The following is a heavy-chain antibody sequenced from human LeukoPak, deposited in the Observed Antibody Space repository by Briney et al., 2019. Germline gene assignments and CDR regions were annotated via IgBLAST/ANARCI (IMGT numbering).Heavy chain of an antibody. V-gene: IGHV3-30*19. D-gene: IGHD2-2*01. J-gene: IGHJ3*02. CDR3: ARAYCSSTSCYYAFDI. Sequence: GGSLRLSCAASGFTFSNYGMHWVRQAPGKGLEWVAVISYDGSNKYYADSVKGRFTISRDNSKNTLYLQMNSLRAEDTAVYYCARAYCSSTSCYYAFDIWGQGTMVTVSS. CDR2: ISYDGSNK. CDR1: GFTFSNYG.